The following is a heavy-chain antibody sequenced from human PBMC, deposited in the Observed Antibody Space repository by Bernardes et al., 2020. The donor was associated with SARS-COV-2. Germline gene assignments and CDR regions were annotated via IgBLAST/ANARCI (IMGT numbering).Heavy chain of an antibody. CDR2: ISSSSSYI. V-gene: IGHV3-21*01. J-gene: IGHJ4*02. Sequence: GGSLRLSCAASGFTFSSYSMNWVRQAPGKGLEWVSSISSSSSYIYYADSVKGRFTISRDNAKNSLYLQMNSLRAEDTAVYYCARDGWYDGVLLLFDYWGQGTLVTVSS. CDR3: ARDGWYDGVLLLFDY. D-gene: IGHD2-15*01. CDR1: GFTFSSYS.